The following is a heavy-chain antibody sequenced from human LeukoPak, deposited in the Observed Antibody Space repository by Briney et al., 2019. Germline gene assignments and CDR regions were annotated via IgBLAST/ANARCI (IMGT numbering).Heavy chain of an antibody. CDR1: GGTFSSYA. D-gene: IGHD2-2*01. CDR2: IIPIFGTA. CDR3: ARGAVYCCSTSCYVSYYYYMDV. Sequence: GALVKVSCKASGGTFSSYAISWVRQAPGQGLEWMGGIIPIFGTANYAQKFQGRVTITTDESTSTAYMELSSLRSEDTAVYYCARGAVYCCSTSCYVSYYYYMDVWGKGTTVTVSS. J-gene: IGHJ6*03. V-gene: IGHV1-69*05.